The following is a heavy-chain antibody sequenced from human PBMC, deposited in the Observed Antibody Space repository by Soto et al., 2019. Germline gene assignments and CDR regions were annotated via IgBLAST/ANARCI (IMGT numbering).Heavy chain of an antibody. Sequence: EVQLVESGGGLVQPGGSLRLSCAASGFTFSLYDMHWVRQTTGNSLEWVSAIGTPGDTYYTDSVEGRFTISRENAKNSLYLQMNSLRVGDTAVYYCVRARGAQWFGEQLFWGQGILVTVLS. D-gene: IGHD3-10*01. J-gene: IGHJ4*02. CDR3: VRARGAQWFGEQLF. V-gene: IGHV3-13*04. CDR2: IGTPGDT. CDR1: GFTFSLYD.